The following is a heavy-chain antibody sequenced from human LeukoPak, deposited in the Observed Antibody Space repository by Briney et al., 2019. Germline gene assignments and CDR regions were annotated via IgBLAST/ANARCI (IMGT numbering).Heavy chain of an antibody. V-gene: IGHV3-21*01. CDR2: ISSSSSYI. CDR3: ASSTGTVY. D-gene: IGHD1-1*01. CDR1: GFTFSSYS. J-gene: IGHJ4*02. Sequence: GGSLRLSCAASGFTFSSYSMNWVRKAQGQGLEWVSSISSSSSYIYYADSVKGRFTTSRDNAKNSLYLQMNSLRAEDTAVYYCASSTGTVYWGQGTLVTVSS.